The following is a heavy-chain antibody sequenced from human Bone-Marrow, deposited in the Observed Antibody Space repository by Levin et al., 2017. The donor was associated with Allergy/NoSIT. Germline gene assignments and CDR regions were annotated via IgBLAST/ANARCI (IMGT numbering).Heavy chain of an antibody. CDR1: GFTFSSYG. Sequence: PGGSLRLSCAASGFTFSSYGMHWVRQAPGKGLEWVAVISYDGSNKYYADSVKGRFTISRDNSKNTLYLQMNSLRAEDTAVYYCAKESGGVVATITLYFDYWGQGTLVTVSS. J-gene: IGHJ4*02. V-gene: IGHV3-30*18. CDR2: ISYDGSNK. CDR3: AKESGGVVATITLYFDY. D-gene: IGHD5-12*01.